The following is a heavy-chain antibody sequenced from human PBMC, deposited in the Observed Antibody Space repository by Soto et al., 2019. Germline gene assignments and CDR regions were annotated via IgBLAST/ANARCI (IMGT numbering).Heavy chain of an antibody. Sequence: VQLVQSGAEVKKPGSSVKVSCKASGGTFSNYPFIWVRQAPGQGLDWMGGIIPIVGTTDYGQRFQCRFTITAYQSTNTAYMELSSLRSDDTALYYCARGLYCGGGCYSHFDYWGQGTLVTVSS. D-gene: IGHD2-21*02. J-gene: IGHJ4*02. CDR2: IIPIVGTT. CDR3: ARGLYCGGGCYSHFDY. V-gene: IGHV1-69*01. CDR1: GGTFSNYP.